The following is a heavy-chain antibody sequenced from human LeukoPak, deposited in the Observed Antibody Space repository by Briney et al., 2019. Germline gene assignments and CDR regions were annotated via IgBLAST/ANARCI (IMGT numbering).Heavy chain of an antibody. D-gene: IGHD6-19*01. CDR3: ARDGWFEQWLGRGTWLDS. Sequence: GGSLRLSCAASGFIFSGFYMGWIRQAPGKGLEWISYISGSGSTIYYADSVKGRVTISRDNAKNSLYLQMDSLRAEDTAIYYCARDGWFEQWLGRGTWLDSWGQGTLVTVSS. CDR2: ISGSGSTI. CDR1: GFIFSGFY. J-gene: IGHJ5*01. V-gene: IGHV3-11*01.